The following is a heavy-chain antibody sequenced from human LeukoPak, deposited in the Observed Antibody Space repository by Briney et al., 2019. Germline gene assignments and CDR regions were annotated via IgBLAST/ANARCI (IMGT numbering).Heavy chain of an antibody. Sequence: PSETLSLTCTVSGGSISSGDYYWSWIRQPPRKGLEWIGYIYYSGSTYYNPSLKSRVTISVDTSKNQFSLKLSSVTAADTAVYYCARAPYCGGDRYSAWQSYYYYGMDVWGQGTTVTVSS. D-gene: IGHD2-21*02. J-gene: IGHJ6*02. CDR2: IYYSGST. CDR1: GGSISSGDYY. CDR3: ARAPYCGGDRYSAWQSYYYYGMDV. V-gene: IGHV4-30-4*01.